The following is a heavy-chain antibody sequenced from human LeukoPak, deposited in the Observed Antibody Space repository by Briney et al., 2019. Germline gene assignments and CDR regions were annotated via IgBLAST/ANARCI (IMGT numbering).Heavy chain of an antibody. CDR2: IYHSGST. D-gene: IGHD3-22*01. CDR1: GGSISSYS. Sequence: PSETLSLTCTVSGGSISSYSWSWIRQPPGKGLEWIGYIYHSGSTYYNPSLKSRVTISADRSKNQFSLKLSSVTAADTAVYYCARGSPTYYYDSSGQKFDYWGQGTLVTVSS. J-gene: IGHJ4*02. CDR3: ARGSPTYYYDSSGQKFDY. V-gene: IGHV4-30-2*01.